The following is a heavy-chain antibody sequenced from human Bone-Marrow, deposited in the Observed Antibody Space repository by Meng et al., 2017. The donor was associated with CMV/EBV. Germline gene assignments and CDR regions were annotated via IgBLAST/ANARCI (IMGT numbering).Heavy chain of an antibody. J-gene: IGHJ6*02. CDR2: INHSGST. Sequence: SETLSLTCAVYGGSFSGYSWNWIRQPPGKGLEWIGEINHSGSTNYNPSLKSRVIISVDTSKNQFSLKLSSVTAADTAVYFCARGWSYCSTTSCSNGDYYYYYGMDVWGQGTTVTVSS. D-gene: IGHD2-2*01. CDR1: GGSFSGYS. CDR3: ARGWSYCSTTSCSNGDYYYYYGMDV. V-gene: IGHV4-34*01.